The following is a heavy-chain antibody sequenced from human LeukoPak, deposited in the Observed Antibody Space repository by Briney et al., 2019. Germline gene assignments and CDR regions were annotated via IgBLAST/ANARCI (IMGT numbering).Heavy chain of an antibody. V-gene: IGHV4-4*02. Sequence: PSETLSLTCAVSGGSISSRNWWSWVRQPPRKGLEWIGEIYHSGSTNYNPSLKTRVTISVDKSKNQFSLKLSSVTAADTAVYYCARASHDYGDYSHFDYWGQGTLVTVSS. J-gene: IGHJ4*02. CDR3: ARASHDYGDYSHFDY. CDR1: GGSISSRNW. D-gene: IGHD4-17*01. CDR2: IYHSGST.